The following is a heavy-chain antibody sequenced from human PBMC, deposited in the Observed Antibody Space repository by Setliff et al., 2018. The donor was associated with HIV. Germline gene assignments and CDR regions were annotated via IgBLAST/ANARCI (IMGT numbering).Heavy chain of an antibody. D-gene: IGHD1-26*01. CDR2: ISPDGSVI. J-gene: IGHJ4*02. V-gene: IGHV3-74*01. CDR3: VRGIVGASVFNY. CDR1: GFTFNNYA. Sequence: LRLSCAASGFTFNNYAMIWVRQAPGKGLVWVSRISPDGSVINYAGSVKGRFTISRDNAKNTLYLQMNGLRAEDTAVYYCVRGIVGASVFNYWGQGTQVTVSS.